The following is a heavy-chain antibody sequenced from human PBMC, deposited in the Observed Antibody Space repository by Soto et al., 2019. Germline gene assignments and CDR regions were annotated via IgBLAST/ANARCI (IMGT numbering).Heavy chain of an antibody. CDR3: ARSGSSSPFGP. CDR2: INHSGST. D-gene: IGHD6-13*01. CDR1: GGSFSGYY. J-gene: IGHJ5*02. V-gene: IGHV4-34*01. Sequence: PSQTLSLPCAVYGGSFSGYYGSWIRQPPGKGLEWIGEINHSGSTNYNPSLKSRVTISVDTSKNQFSLKLSSVTAADTAVYYCARSGSSSPFGPWGQGTLVTVSS.